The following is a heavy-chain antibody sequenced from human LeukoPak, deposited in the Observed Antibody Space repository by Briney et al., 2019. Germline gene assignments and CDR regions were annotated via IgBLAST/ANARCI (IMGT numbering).Heavy chain of an antibody. CDR3: ARHNFRWELPGF. CDR1: GGSISSGGYS. D-gene: IGHD1-26*01. V-gene: IGHV4-30-2*01. J-gene: IGHJ4*02. Sequence: PSETLSLTCAVSGGSISSGGYSWSWIRQPPGKGLEWIGYIYHSGSTYYNPSLKSRVTISVDTSKNQFSLRLSSVTATDTAVYYCARHNFRWELPGFWGQGTLVTVSS. CDR2: IYHSGST.